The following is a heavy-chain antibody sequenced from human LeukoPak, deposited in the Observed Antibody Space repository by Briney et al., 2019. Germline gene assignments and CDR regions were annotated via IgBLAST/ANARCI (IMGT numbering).Heavy chain of an antibody. CDR1: GFTFSSYS. Sequence: GGSLRLSCAASGFTFSSYSMNWVRQAPGKGLEWVSSISSSSSYIYYADSVKGRFTISRDNAKNSLYLQMNSLRAEDTAVYYCASSRDCGGDCYLFAALPPIWGQGTMVTVSS. V-gene: IGHV3-21*01. D-gene: IGHD2-21*02. CDR2: ISSSSSYI. J-gene: IGHJ3*02. CDR3: ASSRDCGGDCYLFAALPPI.